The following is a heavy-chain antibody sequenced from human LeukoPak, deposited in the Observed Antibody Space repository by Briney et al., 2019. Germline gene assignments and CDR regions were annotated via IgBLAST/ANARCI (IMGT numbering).Heavy chain of an antibody. CDR2: IYYSGST. J-gene: IGHJ4*02. D-gene: IGHD3-3*01. V-gene: IGHV4-39*07. Sequence: KPSETLSLTCTVSGGSISSSSYYWGWIRQPPGKGLEWIGRIYYSGSTYYNPSLKSRVIISVDTSKNQFSLKVSSVTAADTAVYYCARGQSGPFDYWGQGTLVTVSS. CDR3: ARGQSGPFDY. CDR1: GGSISSSSYY.